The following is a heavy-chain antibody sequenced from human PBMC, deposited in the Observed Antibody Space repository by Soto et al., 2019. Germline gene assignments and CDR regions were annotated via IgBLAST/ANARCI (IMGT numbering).Heavy chain of an antibody. Sequence: LSLSCAASGFTISDYYMTWIRQAPGKGLEWVSYISSEGTTTYYADSVRDRFSISLDNAKNSVYLQMNSLRADGSGVYYCARDLEGSGSHWLGYNYYAMDVWGQGTTVTVSS. J-gene: IGHJ6*01. CDR3: ARDLEGSGSHWLGYNYYAMDV. V-gene: IGHV3-11*01. CDR1: GFTISDYY. D-gene: IGHD3-10*01. CDR2: ISSEGTTT.